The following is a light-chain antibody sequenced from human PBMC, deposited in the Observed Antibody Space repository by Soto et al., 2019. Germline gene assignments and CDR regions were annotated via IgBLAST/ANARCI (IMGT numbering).Light chain of an antibody. CDR2: GAS. V-gene: IGKV3-20*01. CDR3: QQYNNWALVI. J-gene: IGKJ4*01. CDR1: QSVSSSY. Sequence: EIVLTQSPGTLSLSPGERATLSCRASQSVSSSYLAWYQQKPGQAPRLLIYGASSRATGIPDRFSGSGSGTEFTLTISSLQSEDFAVYYCQQYNNWALVIFGGGTKVDIK.